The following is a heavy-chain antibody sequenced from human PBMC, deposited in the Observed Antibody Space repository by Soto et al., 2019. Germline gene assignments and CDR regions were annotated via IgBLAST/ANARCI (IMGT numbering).Heavy chain of an antibody. CDR2: IYYSGST. J-gene: IGHJ6*02. V-gene: IGHV4-39*07. D-gene: IGHD6-6*01. CDR3: AREGAAPYYYYGMDV. CDR1: GGSISGSSYY. Sequence: PSETLSLTCTVSGGSISGSSYYWGWIRQPPGKGLEWIGNIYYSGSTYYNPSLKSRVTISVDTSKNQFSLKLSSVTAADTAVYYCAREGAAPYYYYGMDVWGQGTTVTVS.